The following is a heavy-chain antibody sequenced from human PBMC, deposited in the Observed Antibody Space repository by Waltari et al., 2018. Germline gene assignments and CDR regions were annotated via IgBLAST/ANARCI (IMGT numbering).Heavy chain of an antibody. CDR2: ISYDGSNK. V-gene: IGHV3-30*03. CDR3: ARDGFTGSYYDY. J-gene: IGHJ4*02. Sequence: QVQLVESGGGVVQPGRSLRLSCAASGFTFSSYGMHWVRQAPGKGLEWVAVISYDGSNKYYADSVKGRFTISRDNSKNSLYLQMNSLRDEDTAVYFCARDGFTGSYYDYWGQGTLVTVSS. CDR1: GFTFSSYG. D-gene: IGHD1-26*01.